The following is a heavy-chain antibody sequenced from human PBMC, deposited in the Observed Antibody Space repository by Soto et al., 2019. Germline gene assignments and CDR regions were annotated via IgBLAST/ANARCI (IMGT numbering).Heavy chain of an antibody. CDR2: INPSGGST. CDR3: AREDYYDSSGYYSNWFDP. V-gene: IGHV1-46*01. D-gene: IGHD3-22*01. CDR1: GYTFTSYY. Sequence: SVKVCCKASGYTFTSYYMHWVRQAPGQGLEWMGIINPSGGSTSYAQKFQGRVTMTRDTSTSTVYMELSSLRSEDTAVYYCAREDYYDSSGYYSNWFDPWRQGTLVTGSS. J-gene: IGHJ5*02.